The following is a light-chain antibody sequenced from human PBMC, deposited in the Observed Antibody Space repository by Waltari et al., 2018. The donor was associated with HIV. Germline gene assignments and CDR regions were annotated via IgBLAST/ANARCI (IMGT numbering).Light chain of an antibody. CDR2: RNN. CDR1: SSNIGSNY. CDR3: TAWDASLSVWV. Sequence: QSVLTQPPSASGTPGQRVTMSCSGSSSNIGSNYLCWYRQLPGTAPKLLIYRNNQRPSGVPDRFSGSKSGTSASLAISGLRSEDEADYYCTAWDASLSVWVFGGGTKLTVL. V-gene: IGLV1-47*01. J-gene: IGLJ3*02.